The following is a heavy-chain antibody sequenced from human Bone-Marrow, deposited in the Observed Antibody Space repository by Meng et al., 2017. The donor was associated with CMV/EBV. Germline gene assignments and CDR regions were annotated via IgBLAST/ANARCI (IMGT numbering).Heavy chain of an antibody. D-gene: IGHD3-10*01. CDR2: IYYSGST. CDR1: GGSVSSGSYY. V-gene: IGHV4-61*01. CDR3: ATGGLYYYGSG. J-gene: IGHJ4*02. Sequence: GSLRLSCTVSGGSVSSGSYYWSWIRQPPGKGLEWIGYIYYSGSTNYNPSLKSRVTISVDTSKNQFSLKLSSVTAADTAVYYCATGGLYYYGSGWGQGTRVTVSS.